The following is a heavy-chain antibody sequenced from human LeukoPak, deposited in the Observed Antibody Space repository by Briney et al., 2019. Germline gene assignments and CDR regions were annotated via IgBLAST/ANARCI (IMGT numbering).Heavy chain of an antibody. CDR2: IRYDGSNK. Sequence: GGSLRLSCAASGFTFSSYGMHWVRQAPGKGLGWVALIRYDGSNKYYADSVKGRFTISRDNSKNTLYLQMNSPRAEDTAVYYCAKDHYFPPIVVVPAIDYWGQGTLVTVSS. CDR3: AKDHYFPPIVVVPAIDY. CDR1: GFTFSSYG. V-gene: IGHV3-30*02. D-gene: IGHD2-2*01. J-gene: IGHJ4*02.